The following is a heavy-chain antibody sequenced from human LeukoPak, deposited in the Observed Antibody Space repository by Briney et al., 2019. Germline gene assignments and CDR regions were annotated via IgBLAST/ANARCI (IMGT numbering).Heavy chain of an antibody. J-gene: IGHJ5*02. D-gene: IGHD2-2*01. CDR1: GYTFTGYY. Sequence: ASVKVSCKASGYTFTGYYMHWVRQAPEQGLEWMGRINPNSGGTNYAQKFQGRVTMTRDTSISTAYMELSRLRSDDTAVYYCAGIRRGSTSAAFDPWGQGTLVTVSP. CDR2: INPNSGGT. CDR3: AGIRRGSTSAAFDP. V-gene: IGHV1-2*06.